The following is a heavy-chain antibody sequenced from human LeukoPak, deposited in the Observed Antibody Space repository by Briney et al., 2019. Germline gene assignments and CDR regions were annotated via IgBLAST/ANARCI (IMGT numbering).Heavy chain of an antibody. CDR3: ARDPADIVVVPAAFPYYYMDV. V-gene: IGHV1-2*02. J-gene: IGHJ6*03. D-gene: IGHD2-2*01. Sequence: ASVKVSCKASGYTFSGYYMHWVRQAPGQGLGWMGWTNPNSGGTNYAQKFQGRVTMTRDTSISTAYMELSRLRSDDTAVYYCARDPADIVVVPAAFPYYYMDVWGKGTTVTVSS. CDR2: TNPNSGGT. CDR1: GYTFSGYY.